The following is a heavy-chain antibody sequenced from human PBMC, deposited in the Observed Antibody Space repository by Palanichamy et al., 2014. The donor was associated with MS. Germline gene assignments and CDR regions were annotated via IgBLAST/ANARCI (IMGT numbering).Heavy chain of an antibody. D-gene: IGHD2-2*01. CDR1: GGSISSSSYY. CDR2: IYYSGST. V-gene: IGHV4-39*01. J-gene: IGHJ5*02. CDR3: ARLGPRYEGGTS. Sequence: QLQLQESGPGLVKPSETLSLTCTVSGGSISSSSYYWGWIRQPPGKGLEWIGSIYYSGSTYYNPSLKSRVTISVDTSKNQFSLKLSSVTAADTAVYYCARLGPRYEGGTSWGQGTLVTVSS.